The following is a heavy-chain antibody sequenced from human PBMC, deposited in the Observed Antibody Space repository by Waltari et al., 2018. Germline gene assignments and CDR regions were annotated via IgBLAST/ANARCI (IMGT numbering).Heavy chain of an antibody. J-gene: IGHJ1*01. CDR3: AREVFGVVINGQH. CDR1: GFTFSSYS. V-gene: IGHV3-48*04. CDR2: ISSSSSTL. Sequence: EVQLVESGGGLVQPGGSLRLSCAASGFTFSSYSMNWVRQAPGKGLEWVSYISSSSSTLYYADSVKGRFTISRDNAKNSLYLQMNSLRAEDTAVYYCAREVFGVVINGQHWGQGTLVTVSS. D-gene: IGHD3-3*01.